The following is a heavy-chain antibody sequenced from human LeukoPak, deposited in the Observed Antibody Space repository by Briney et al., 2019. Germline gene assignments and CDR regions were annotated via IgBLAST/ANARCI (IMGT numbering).Heavy chain of an antibody. CDR2: INPSGGST. J-gene: IGHJ6*02. D-gene: IGHD3-10*01. V-gene: IGHV1-46*01. CDR3: ARTYHYYGSGSYKRTTYGMDV. Sequence: ASVKVSCKASGYTFTSYYMHWVRQAPGQGLEWMGIINPSGGSTSYAQKFQGRVTMTRGTSTSTVYMELSSLRSEDTAVYYCARTYHYYGSGSYKRTTYGMDVWGQGTTVTVSS. CDR1: GYTFTSYY.